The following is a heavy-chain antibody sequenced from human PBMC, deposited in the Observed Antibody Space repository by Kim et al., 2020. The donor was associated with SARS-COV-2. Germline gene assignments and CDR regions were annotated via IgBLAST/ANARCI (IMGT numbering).Heavy chain of an antibody. CDR2: INPYNGDI. V-gene: IGHV1-18*04. D-gene: IGHD4-17*01. J-gene: IGHJ6*02. CDR1: GYRFNSYG. Sequence: ASVKVSCKASGYRFNSYGFSWVRQAPGQGLEWVGWINPYNGDIKYARKLQDRVTLTTDTPTTTAYMELRGLRSDDTAMYYCARWVTTNYYYFGMDVWGQGTTVTVSS. CDR3: ARWVTTNYYYFGMDV.